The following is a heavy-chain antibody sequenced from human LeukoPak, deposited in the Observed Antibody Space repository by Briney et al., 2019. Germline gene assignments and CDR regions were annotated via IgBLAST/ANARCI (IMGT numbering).Heavy chain of an antibody. CDR3: ARRGYASSWSFDY. J-gene: IGHJ4*02. Sequence: PSETLSLTCTVPGGSISGYYWNWVRQPPGKGLEWIGYIYYSGSTKYNPSLKSRVTISVDTSKNQFSLKLSSVTAADTAVYYCARRGYASSWSFDYWGQGTLVTVSS. D-gene: IGHD6-13*01. CDR2: IYYSGST. CDR1: GGSISGYY. V-gene: IGHV4-59*08.